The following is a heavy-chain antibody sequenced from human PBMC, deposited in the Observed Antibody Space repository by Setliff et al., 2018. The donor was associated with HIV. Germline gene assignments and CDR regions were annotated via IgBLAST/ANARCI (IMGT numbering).Heavy chain of an antibody. CDR2: IYHSGST. D-gene: IGHD6-13*01. CDR1: GYSISSGYY. J-gene: IGHJ5*02. Sequence: LSLTCAVSGYSISSGYYWGWIRQPPGKGLEWIGSIYHSGSTYYNPSLKSRVTISLDTSKNQFSLKLSSVTAADTAVYYCARDIQAAGTGWFDPWGQGALVTVSS. CDR3: ARDIQAAGTGWFDP. V-gene: IGHV4-38-2*02.